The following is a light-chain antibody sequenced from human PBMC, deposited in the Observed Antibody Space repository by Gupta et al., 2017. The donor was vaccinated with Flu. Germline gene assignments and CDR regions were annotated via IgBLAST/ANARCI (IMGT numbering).Light chain of an antibody. J-gene: IGKJ1*01. CDR3: QQYNTLWA. V-gene: IGKV1-5*01. Sequence: TCRDSYHVYTSLAWYQQKPGKVPELLIYETSTGKTGVPSRFTGSGSRTEFTLSSTSRQPDDVATYYCQQYNTLWAFGQETRVEI. CDR1: YHVYTS. CDR2: ETS.